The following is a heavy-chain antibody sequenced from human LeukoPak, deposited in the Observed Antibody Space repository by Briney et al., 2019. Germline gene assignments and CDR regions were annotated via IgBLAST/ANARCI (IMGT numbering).Heavy chain of an antibody. J-gene: IGHJ4*02. CDR1: GGSISNFY. Sequence: SETLSLTCTVSGGSISNFYWSWIRQPPGKGLEWIGYIFTGGSTNYNPSLKSRVTISLDTSKNQYSLKLNSVTAADTAVYYCAGEQGGKDGGGFYFDHWGQGTLVTVSS. D-gene: IGHD3-16*01. V-gene: IGHV4-59*01. CDR3: AGEQGGKDGGGFYFDH. CDR2: IFTGGST.